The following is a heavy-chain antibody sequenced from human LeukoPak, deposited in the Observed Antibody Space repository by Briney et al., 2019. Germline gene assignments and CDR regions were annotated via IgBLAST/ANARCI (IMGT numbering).Heavy chain of an antibody. Sequence: ASVKVSCKASGYIFTGYHIHWVRQAPGQGLEWMGWINPNSGDTNYAQNFQGRVTMTGDTSITTVYMELSSLRSDDTAVCYCARDLKGTTAYSADWGQGTLVTVSS. CDR3: ARDLKGTTAYSAD. CDR2: INPNSGDT. CDR1: GYIFTGYH. D-gene: IGHD4-11*01. V-gene: IGHV1-2*02. J-gene: IGHJ4*02.